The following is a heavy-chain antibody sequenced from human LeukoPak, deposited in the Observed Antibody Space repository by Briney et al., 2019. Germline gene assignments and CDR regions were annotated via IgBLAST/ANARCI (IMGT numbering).Heavy chain of an antibody. CDR2: INHSGST. D-gene: IGHD4-11*01. CDR3: AREGRLPRGMDV. Sequence: SETLSLTCAVYGGSFSSYYWSWIRQPPGKGLEWIGEINHSGSTNYNPSLKSRVTISVDTSKNQFSLKLSSVTAADTAVYYCAREGRLPRGMDVWGQGTTVTVSS. CDR1: GGSFSSYY. V-gene: IGHV4-34*01. J-gene: IGHJ6*02.